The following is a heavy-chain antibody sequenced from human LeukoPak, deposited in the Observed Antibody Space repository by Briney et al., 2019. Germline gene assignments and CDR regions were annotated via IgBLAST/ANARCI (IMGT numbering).Heavy chain of an antibody. J-gene: IGHJ5*02. V-gene: IGHV4-34*01. CDR3: ARARLTTVTTEWFDP. D-gene: IGHD4-17*01. CDR1: GGSFSGYY. CDR2: INHSGST. Sequence: SETLSLTCAVYGGSFSGYYWSWIRQPPGKGLEWIGEINHSGSTNYNPSLKSRVTMSVDTSKNQFSLKLSSVTAADTAVYYCARARLTTVTTEWFDPWGQGTLVTVSS.